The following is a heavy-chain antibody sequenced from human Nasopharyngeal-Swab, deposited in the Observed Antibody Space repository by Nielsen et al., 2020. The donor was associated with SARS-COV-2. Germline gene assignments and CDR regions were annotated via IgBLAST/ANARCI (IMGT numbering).Heavy chain of an antibody. CDR2: IYPGDSDT. J-gene: IGHJ5*01. V-gene: IGHV5-51*01. CDR3: ARSSQSYGYEFDF. CDR1: GYSFTSYW. Sequence: GESLKISCKGSGYSFTSYWIGWVRQMPGKGLEWMGIIYPGDSDTRYSPSFQGQVTISADKSISTAYLQWSSLKASDTAMYYCARSSQSYGYEFDFWGQGTLVTVSP. D-gene: IGHD3-16*01.